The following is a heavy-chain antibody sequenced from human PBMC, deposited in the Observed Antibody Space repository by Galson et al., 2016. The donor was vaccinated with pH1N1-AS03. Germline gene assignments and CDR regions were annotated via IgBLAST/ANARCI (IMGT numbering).Heavy chain of an antibody. CDR3: ARAYYGDFADWFDP. CDR1: GFSLSTSGVG. Sequence: PALVKPTQTLTLTRTFSGFSLSTSGVGVGWIRQAPGKALEWLAIIYWNDDIRYSPSLRNRPTITKDTSKSQVVLTMPNMDPVDTATYFCARAYYGDFADWFDPWGQGTLVTVSS. J-gene: IGHJ5*02. CDR2: IYWNDDI. V-gene: IGHV2-5*01. D-gene: IGHD4-17*01.